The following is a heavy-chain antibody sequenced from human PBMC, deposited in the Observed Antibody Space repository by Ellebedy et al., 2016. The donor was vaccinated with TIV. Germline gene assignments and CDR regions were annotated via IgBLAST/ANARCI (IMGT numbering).Heavy chain of an antibody. D-gene: IGHD6-19*01. Sequence: GESLKISCAASGLTFSSHAMSWVRQAPGKGLEWVSALSGTGGSTYYADSVKGRFTISNDNSKNTMYLQMNSLRVEDTAVYYCAKLKGSGWYRWYFDLWGRGTLVSVSS. V-gene: IGHV3-23*01. CDR2: LSGTGGST. J-gene: IGHJ2*01. CDR1: GLTFSSHA. CDR3: AKLKGSGWYRWYFDL.